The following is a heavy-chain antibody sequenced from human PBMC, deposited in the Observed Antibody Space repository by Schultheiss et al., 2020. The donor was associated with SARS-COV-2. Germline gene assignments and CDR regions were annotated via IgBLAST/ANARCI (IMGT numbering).Heavy chain of an antibody. CDR3: VRDDGGYFRTSWFDP. D-gene: IGHD3-22*01. V-gene: IGHV4-4*07. Sequence: SETLSLTCTVSGGSISSYYWSWIRQPAGKGLEWIGRFHSSGTTNYNPSLKSRVTMSADTSKKQFSLKLSSVTAADTAVYYCVRDDGGYFRTSWFDPWGQGTRVTVSS. J-gene: IGHJ5*02. CDR2: FHSSGTT. CDR1: GGSISSYY.